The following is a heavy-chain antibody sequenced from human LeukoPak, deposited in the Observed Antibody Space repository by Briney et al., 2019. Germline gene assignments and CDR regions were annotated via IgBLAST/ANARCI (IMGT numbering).Heavy chain of an antibody. Sequence: GGSLRLSCAASGFTFSNHPMTWVRQAPGQGLEWVSTVSSSGGSTYYPDSVKGRYTTLTDNSKNTLFLQMNSLRSEDSAGYYCATNAMEFDFWGQGTLVTVSS. V-gene: IGHV3-23*01. CDR2: VSSSGGST. CDR3: ATNAMEFDF. J-gene: IGHJ4*02. CDR1: GFTFSNHP. D-gene: IGHD3-3*01.